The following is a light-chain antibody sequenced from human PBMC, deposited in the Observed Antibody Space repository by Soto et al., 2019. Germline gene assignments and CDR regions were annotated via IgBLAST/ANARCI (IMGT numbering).Light chain of an antibody. CDR3: AAWDDSLNGYV. Sequence: QSALTQPPSASVTPGQRVTISCSGSSSNIGSNTVNCYQQLPGTAPKLLIYSNNQRPSGVPDRFSGSKSGTSASLAISGLQSEDEADYYCAAWDDSLNGYVFGTGTKVTVL. V-gene: IGLV1-44*01. J-gene: IGLJ1*01. CDR1: SSNIGSNT. CDR2: SNN.